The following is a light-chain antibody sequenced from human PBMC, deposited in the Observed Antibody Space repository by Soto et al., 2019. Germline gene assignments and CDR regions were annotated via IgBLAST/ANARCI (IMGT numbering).Light chain of an antibody. CDR3: HQYNFWPT. Sequence: EIVMTQSPATLSVSPGERATLSCRASQSVSTNLAWYQQKPGQSPRLLIYGTSTRATGVPARFSGGGSGTEFTLTINSLQSEDFAVYFCHQYNFWPTFGQGTKGISN. V-gene: IGKV3-15*01. CDR1: QSVSTN. CDR2: GTS. J-gene: IGKJ1*01.